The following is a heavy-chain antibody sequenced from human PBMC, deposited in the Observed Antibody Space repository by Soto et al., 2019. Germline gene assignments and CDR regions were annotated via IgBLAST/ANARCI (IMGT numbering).Heavy chain of an antibody. D-gene: IGHD3-10*01. CDR1: GFSLSNVRLS. Sequence: SGPTLVDPTESLRWSCTGSGFSLSNVRLSVSWIRQPPGKAREWLAHIFLNDEKSYKTSLKTRVTISKDTSKSQVVLTMTNMDPVDTATYYCARIGHYYGSGNYSPNFDSWGQGTLVTVSS. CDR2: IFLNDEK. V-gene: IGHV2-26*01. CDR3: ARIGHYYGSGNYSPNFDS. J-gene: IGHJ4*02.